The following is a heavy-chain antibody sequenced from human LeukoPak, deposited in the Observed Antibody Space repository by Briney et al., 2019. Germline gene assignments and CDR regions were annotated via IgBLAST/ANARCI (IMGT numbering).Heavy chain of an antibody. V-gene: IGHV3-48*02. J-gene: IGHJ4*02. Sequence: GGSLRLSCAASAFTFSDYSMNWVRQAPGKGLEWFSYIYTSSSTMYYADSVMGRFTISRDNAKESLYLQMNSLRDEDTAVYYCAKRDILEWSIDYWGQGTLVTVSS. CDR1: AFTFSDYS. D-gene: IGHD3-3*01. CDR2: IYTSSSTM. CDR3: AKRDILEWSIDY.